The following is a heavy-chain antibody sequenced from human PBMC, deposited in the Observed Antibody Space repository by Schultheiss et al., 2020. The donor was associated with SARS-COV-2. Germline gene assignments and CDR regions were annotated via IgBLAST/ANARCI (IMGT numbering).Heavy chain of an antibody. CDR3: ARVPYGVPYWYFDL. Sequence: SQTLSLTCTVSGGSISSYYWSWIRQPPGKGLEWIGYIYYSGSTNYNPSLKSRVTISVDTSKNQFSLKLSSVTAADTAVYYCARVPYGVPYWYFDLWGRGTLVTVSS. V-gene: IGHV4-59*01. CDR1: GGSISSYY. D-gene: IGHD4-17*01. J-gene: IGHJ2*01. CDR2: IYYSGST.